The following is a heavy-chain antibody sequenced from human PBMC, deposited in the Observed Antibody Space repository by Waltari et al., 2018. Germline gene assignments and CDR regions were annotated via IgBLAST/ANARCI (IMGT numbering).Heavy chain of an antibody. CDR1: GFTFGSFW. CDR2: IRDDGSRR. V-gene: IGHV3-74*01. J-gene: IGHJ4*02. CDR3: VRGFSTSPSSY. Sequence: EVQLVESGGGLVQPGESLRLSCAASGFTFGSFWMHWVRQVSGKGLVWVSSIRDDGSRRGYADSVKGRFTISRDNAKNTLYLQMNRLRGDDTAVYYCVRGFSTSPSSYWGQGALVTVSS. D-gene: IGHD2-2*01.